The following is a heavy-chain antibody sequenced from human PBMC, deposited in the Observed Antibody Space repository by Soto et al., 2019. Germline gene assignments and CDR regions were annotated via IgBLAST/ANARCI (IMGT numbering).Heavy chain of an antibody. CDR3: ARGRGSTMDRGFFDY. J-gene: IGHJ4*02. D-gene: IGHD3-10*01. Sequence: QVQLVQSGAEVKKPGASVKVSCKPSGYTFTDYDVRWVRHASGQGLEWMGWMNPVSGNTGYAQKFQGRVSMTRDTSISTAYMELNSVTYDDTAVYYCARGRGSTMDRGFFDYWGQGTLVTVSS. CDR1: GYTFTDYD. V-gene: IGHV1-8*01. CDR2: MNPVSGNT.